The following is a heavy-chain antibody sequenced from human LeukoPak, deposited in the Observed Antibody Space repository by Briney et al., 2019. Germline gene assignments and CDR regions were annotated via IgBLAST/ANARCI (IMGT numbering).Heavy chain of an antibody. J-gene: IGHJ4*02. V-gene: IGHV4-34*01. CDR3: ARHGGLLFDY. CDR1: GGSFSGYY. Sequence: LSETLSLTCAVYGGSFSGYYWSWIRQPPGKGLEWIGEINHSGSTNYNPSLKSRVTISVDTSKNQFSLKLSSVTAADTAVYYCARHGGLLFDYWGQGTLVTVSS. D-gene: IGHD2-15*01. CDR2: INHSGST.